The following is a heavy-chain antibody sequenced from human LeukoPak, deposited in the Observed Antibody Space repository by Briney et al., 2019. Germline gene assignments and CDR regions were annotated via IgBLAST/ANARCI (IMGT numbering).Heavy chain of an antibody. D-gene: IGHD1-20*01. Sequence: SVKVSCKASGGTFSSYAISWVRQAPGQGLEWMGGIIPIFGTANYAQKFQGRVTITADESTSTAYMELSSLRSEDTAVYYCASSPPGQLVHVSNWNEFGAWGQGTLVTVSS. CDR1: GGTFSSYA. V-gene: IGHV1-69*13. CDR3: ASSPPGQLVHVSNWNEFGA. J-gene: IGHJ4*02. CDR2: IIPIFGTA.